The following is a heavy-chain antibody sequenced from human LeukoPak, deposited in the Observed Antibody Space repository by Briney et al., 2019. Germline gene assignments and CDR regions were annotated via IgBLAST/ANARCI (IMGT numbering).Heavy chain of an antibody. Sequence: ASVKVSCKASGYTFTSYGISWVRQAPGQGLEWVGWISAYNGNTNYAQKLQGRVTMTTDTSTSTAYMELRSLRSDDTAVYYCARMYYDFWSGYEYDAFDIWGQGTMVTVSS. CDR2: ISAYNGNT. J-gene: IGHJ3*02. V-gene: IGHV1-18*01. CDR3: ARMYYDFWSGYEYDAFDI. D-gene: IGHD3-3*01. CDR1: GYTFTSYG.